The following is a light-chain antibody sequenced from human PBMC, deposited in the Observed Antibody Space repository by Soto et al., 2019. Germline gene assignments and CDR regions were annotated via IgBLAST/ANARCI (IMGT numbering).Light chain of an antibody. CDR3: QQRSNWPIT. CDR1: QSISSNF. CDR2: ATS. J-gene: IGKJ5*01. Sequence: EIVLTQSPGTLSLSPGQRATLSCRASQSISSNFLAWYQQMPGQAPRLLIYATSSRATGIPDRFSGSGSGADFTLTISSLEPEDFAVYYCQQRSNWPITFGQGTRLEI. V-gene: IGKV3D-20*02.